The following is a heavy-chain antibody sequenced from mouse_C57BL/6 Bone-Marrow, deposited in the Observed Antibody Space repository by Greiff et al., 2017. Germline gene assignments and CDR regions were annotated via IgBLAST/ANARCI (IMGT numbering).Heavy chain of an antibody. CDR3: ARSKNWDSWFAY. J-gene: IGHJ3*01. CDR2: INPGSGGT. D-gene: IGHD4-1*01. CDR1: GYAFTNYL. V-gene: IGHV1-54*01. Sequence: VQLVESGAELVRPGTSVKVSCKASGYAFTNYLIEWVKQRPGQGLEWIGVINPGSGGTNYNEKLKGKATLTADKSSSTAYMQLSSLTSEDSAVYFCARSKNWDSWFAYWGQGTLVTVSA.